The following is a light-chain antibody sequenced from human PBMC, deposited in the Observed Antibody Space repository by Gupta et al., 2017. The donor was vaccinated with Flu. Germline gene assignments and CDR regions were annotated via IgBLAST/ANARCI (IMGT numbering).Light chain of an antibody. V-gene: IGKV4-1*01. CDR3: QQYYSTPLT. CDR2: WAS. CDR1: QSVLYSPNNKNY. Sequence: DIVLTQSPDFLAVSLGERTTINCKSSQSVLYSPNNKNYLAWYQQKPGQPPKLLIYWASTRESGVPDRFSGSGSGTDFTLTISSLQAEDVAVYYCQQYYSTPLTFGGGTKVEIK. J-gene: IGKJ4*01.